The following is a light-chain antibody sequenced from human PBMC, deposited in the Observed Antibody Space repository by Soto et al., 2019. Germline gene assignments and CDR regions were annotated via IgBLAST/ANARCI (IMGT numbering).Light chain of an antibody. V-gene: IGLV7-46*01. CDR1: TGPVTSGHY. J-gene: IGLJ3*02. CDR3: LLSYSDSRV. Sequence: QAVVTQEASLTVSPGGTVTLTCGSSTGPVTSGHYPYWFQQKPGQAPRTLIYDTSIKHSWTPARFSGSLLGGKAAVTLSGAQPEDEAEYYCLLSYSDSRVSGGGTKLTVL. CDR2: DTS.